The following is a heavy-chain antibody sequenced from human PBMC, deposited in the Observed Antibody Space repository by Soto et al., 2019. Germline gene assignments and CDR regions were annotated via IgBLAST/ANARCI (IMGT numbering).Heavy chain of an antibody. V-gene: IGHV3-53*01. Sequence: HPGGSLRLSCAASGFTVSSNYMSWVRQAPGKGLEWISFIYGGGATLYADSVKGRFTISRDNSKNTVYLQMNGLRLGDTAMYYCARVNPPYPWGQGTLVTVSS. CDR3: ARVNPPYP. CDR2: IYGGGAT. J-gene: IGHJ5*02. CDR1: GFTVSSNY.